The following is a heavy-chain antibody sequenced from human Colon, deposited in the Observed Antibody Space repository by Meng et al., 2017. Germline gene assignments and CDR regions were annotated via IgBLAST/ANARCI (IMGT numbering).Heavy chain of an antibody. CDR3: ARYDSSGYYFSRKYYLDY. CDR1: GYTFTSYG. D-gene: IGHD3-22*01. Sequence: ASVKVSCKASGYTFTSYGISWVRQAPGQGLEWMGWISAYNGNTNYAQKLQGRVTMTTDTSTSTAYMELRSLRADDTAVYYCARYDSSGYYFSRKYYLDYWGQGTLVTVSS. V-gene: IGHV1-18*01. J-gene: IGHJ4*02. CDR2: ISAYNGNT.